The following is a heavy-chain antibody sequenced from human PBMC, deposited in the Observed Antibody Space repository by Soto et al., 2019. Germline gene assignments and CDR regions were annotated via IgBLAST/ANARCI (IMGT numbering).Heavy chain of an antibody. Sequence: ASVKVSCKASGYTFTSYAMHWVRQAPGQRLEWIGWINAGNGNTKYSQKFQGRVTITRDTSASTAYMELSSLRSEDTAVYYCARTGGSMYSSSSAFDIWGQGTMVTVSS. V-gene: IGHV1-3*01. D-gene: IGHD6-6*01. CDR3: ARTGGSMYSSSSAFDI. CDR1: GYTFTSYA. CDR2: INAGNGNT. J-gene: IGHJ3*02.